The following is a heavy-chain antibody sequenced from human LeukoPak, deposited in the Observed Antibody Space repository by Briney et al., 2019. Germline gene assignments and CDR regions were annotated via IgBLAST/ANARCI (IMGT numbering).Heavy chain of an antibody. CDR2: INTNTGNP. J-gene: IGHJ4*02. Sequence: ASVKVPCTASGYTFTSYAMNWVRQAPGQGLEWMGWINTNTGNPTYAQGFTGRFVFSLDTSVSTAYLQISSLKAEDTAVYYCARSSDIVVVPAAIHDYWGQGTLVTVSS. D-gene: IGHD2-2*01. CDR3: ARSSDIVVVPAAIHDY. V-gene: IGHV7-4-1*02. CDR1: GYTFTSYA.